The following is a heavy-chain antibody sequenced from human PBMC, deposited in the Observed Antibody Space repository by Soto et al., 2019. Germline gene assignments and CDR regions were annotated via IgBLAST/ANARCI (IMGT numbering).Heavy chain of an antibody. CDR1: GGTFSSYA. CDR2: IIPIFGTA. Sequence: QVQLVQSGAEVKKPGSSVKVSCKASGGTFSSYAISWVRQAPGQGLEWMGGIIPIFGTANYAQKFQGRVTITAAEYTCTAYMELSSLRSEDTAVYYCARDRDYYDSSGYYRGGFDYWGQGTLVTVSS. J-gene: IGHJ4*02. D-gene: IGHD3-22*01. CDR3: ARDRDYYDSSGYYRGGFDY. V-gene: IGHV1-69*12.